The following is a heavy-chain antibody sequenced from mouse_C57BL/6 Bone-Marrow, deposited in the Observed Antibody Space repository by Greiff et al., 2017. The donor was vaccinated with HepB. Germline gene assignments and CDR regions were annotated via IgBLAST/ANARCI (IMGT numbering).Heavy chain of an antibody. CDR1: GYTFTSYW. CDR2: IDPNSGGT. J-gene: IGHJ3*01. V-gene: IGHV1-72*01. Sequence: VQLQQPGAELVKPGASVKLSCKASGYTFTSYWMHWVKQRPGRGLEWIGRIDPNSGGTKYNEKFKSKATLTVDKPSSTPYMQLSSLTSKDSAVYYCARRGDDPFAYWGQGTLVTVSA. CDR3: ARRGDDPFAY. D-gene: IGHD2-3*01.